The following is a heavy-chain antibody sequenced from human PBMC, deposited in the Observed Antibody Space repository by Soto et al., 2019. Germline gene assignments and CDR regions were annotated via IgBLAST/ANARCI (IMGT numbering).Heavy chain of an antibody. D-gene: IGHD2-2*01. CDR3: ARGNLRYCSSTSCPIFDY. CDR1: GFTFSSYG. CDR2: IWYDGSNK. V-gene: IGHV3-33*01. Sequence: QVQLVEPGGGVVQPGRSLRLSCAASGFTFSSYGMHWVRQAPGKGLEWVAVIWYDGSNKYYADSVKGRFTISRDNSKNTLYLQMNSLRAEDTAVYYCARGNLRYCSSTSCPIFDYWGQGTLVTVSS. J-gene: IGHJ4*02.